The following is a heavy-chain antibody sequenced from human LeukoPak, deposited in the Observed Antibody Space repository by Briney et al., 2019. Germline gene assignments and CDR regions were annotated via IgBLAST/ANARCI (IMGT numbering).Heavy chain of an antibody. D-gene: IGHD3-3*01. Sequence: PSETLSLTCAVYGGSFSGYYWSWIRQPPGKGLEWIGEINHSGSTNYNPSLKSRVTISVDTSKNQFSLKLSSVTAADTAVYYCARTYYGFWSGYYTVLNDYWGQGTLVTVSS. J-gene: IGHJ4*02. CDR3: ARTYYGFWSGYYTVLNDY. CDR1: GGSFSGYY. CDR2: INHSGST. V-gene: IGHV4-34*01.